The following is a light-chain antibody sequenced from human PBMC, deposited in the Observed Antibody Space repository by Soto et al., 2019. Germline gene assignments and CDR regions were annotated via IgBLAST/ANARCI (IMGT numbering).Light chain of an antibody. Sequence: QTVVTQPPSASVSPGQRVTISCAVSTAKVGTNYFSCYHQQLPGPAPHLLIYSNNKRPSGVPDRFSGSMSGTSAALAISGVQAEDEADYYCAPWNDSLRPGVFGGGTKLTVL. J-gene: IGLJ3*02. CDR2: SNN. V-gene: IGLV1-47*01. CDR1: TAKVGTNY. CDR3: APWNDSLRPGV.